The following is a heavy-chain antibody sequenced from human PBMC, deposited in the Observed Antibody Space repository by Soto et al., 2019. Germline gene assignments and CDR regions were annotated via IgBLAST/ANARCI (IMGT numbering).Heavy chain of an antibody. CDR3: ARFTSSGWYYNWFDP. V-gene: IGHV4-34*01. CDR1: GGSFSGYY. CDR2: INHSGST. Sequence: QVQLQQWGAGLLKPSETLSLTCAVYGGSFSGYYWSWIRQPPGKGLEWIGEINHSGSTNYNPSLKSRVTISVDTSKNQFSLKLSSVTAADTAVDYCARFTSSGWYYNWFDPWGQGTLVTVSS. D-gene: IGHD6-19*01. J-gene: IGHJ5*02.